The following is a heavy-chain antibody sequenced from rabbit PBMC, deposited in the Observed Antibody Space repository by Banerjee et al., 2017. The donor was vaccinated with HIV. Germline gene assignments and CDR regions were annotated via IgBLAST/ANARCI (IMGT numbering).Heavy chain of an antibody. CDR3: ARGLPYGDGGGYADL. D-gene: IGHD2-1*01. Sequence: QSLEESGGDLVKPGASLTLTCTASGVSFSSNYYMCWVRQAPGKGLEWIACINAATGKPVYATWAKGRFTISRTSSTTVTLRMTSLTAADTATYFCARGLPYGDGGGYADLWGPGTLVTVS. V-gene: IGHV1S40*01. CDR1: GVSFSSNYY. CDR2: INAATGKP. J-gene: IGHJ4*01.